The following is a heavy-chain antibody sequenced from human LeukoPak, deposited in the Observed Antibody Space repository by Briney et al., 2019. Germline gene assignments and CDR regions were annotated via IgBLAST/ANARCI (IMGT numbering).Heavy chain of an antibody. CDR2: IRRKTDGGTT. CDR1: GFTFSNVW. J-gene: IGHJ4*02. V-gene: IGHV3-15*01. D-gene: IGHD3-3*02. Sequence: GGSLRLSCAASGFTFSNVWMGWVRQVPGKGLEWVGRIRRKTDGGTTDHAAPVKGGFTISRDDSKNTLYLQMDSLEVEDTGMYYCTTGIDDEGGYWGQGTLVTVSS. CDR3: TTGIDDEGGY.